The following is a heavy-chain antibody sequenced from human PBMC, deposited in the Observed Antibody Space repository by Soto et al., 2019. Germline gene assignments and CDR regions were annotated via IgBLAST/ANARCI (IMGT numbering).Heavy chain of an antibody. CDR3: ARGRYGDY. Sequence: QVHLVQSGAEVKKPGASVKVSCKCSGYTFTSYGITWVRQAPGQGLEWMGWISAHNVNTDYAQKVQGRVTVTRDTSTSTAYMELRSLRSEDTAVYFCARGRYGDYWGQGALVNVSS. V-gene: IGHV1-18*01. CDR1: GYTFTSYG. CDR2: ISAHNVNT. J-gene: IGHJ4*02. D-gene: IGHD1-1*01.